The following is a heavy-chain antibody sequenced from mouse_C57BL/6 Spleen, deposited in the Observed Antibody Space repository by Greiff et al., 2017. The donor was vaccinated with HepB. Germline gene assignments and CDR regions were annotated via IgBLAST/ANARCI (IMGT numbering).Heavy chain of an antibody. CDR2: IDPEDGDT. D-gene: IGHD1-1*01. CDR3: TFIYYYGSSPAWFAY. Sequence: EVKVVESGAELVRPGASVKLSCTASGFNIKDYYMHWVKQRPEQGLEWIGRIDPEDGDTEYAPKFQGKATMTADTSSNTAYLQLSSLTSEDTAVYYCTFIYYYGSSPAWFAYWGQGTLVTVSA. J-gene: IGHJ3*01. V-gene: IGHV14-1*01. CDR1: GFNIKDYY.